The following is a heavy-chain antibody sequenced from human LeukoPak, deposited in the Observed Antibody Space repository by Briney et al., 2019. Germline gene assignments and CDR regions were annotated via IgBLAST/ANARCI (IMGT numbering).Heavy chain of an antibody. CDR3: ASSIAVAGSADYFDY. J-gene: IGHJ4*02. V-gene: IGHV1-18*04. CDR1: GYTFTSYG. Sequence: ASVKASCKASGYTFTSYGISWVRQAPGQGLEWMGWISAYNGNINYAQKLQGRVTMITDTSTSTAYMELRSLRSDDTAVYYCASSIAVAGSADYFDYWGQGTLVTVSS. D-gene: IGHD6-19*01. CDR2: ISAYNGNI.